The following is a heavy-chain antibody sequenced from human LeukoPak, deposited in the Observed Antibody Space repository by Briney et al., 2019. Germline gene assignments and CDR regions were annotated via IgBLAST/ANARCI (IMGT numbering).Heavy chain of an antibody. D-gene: IGHD1-26*01. CDR2: IIPIFGTA. CDR1: GGTFSSYA. Sequence: SVKVSCKASGGTFSSYAISWVRQAPGQGLEWMGGIIPIFGTANYAQKFQGRVTITADESTSTASMELRSLRSDDTAVYYCARVGGRYSAFDFWGQGTMVTVSS. V-gene: IGHV1-69*01. CDR3: ARVGGRYSAFDF. J-gene: IGHJ3*01.